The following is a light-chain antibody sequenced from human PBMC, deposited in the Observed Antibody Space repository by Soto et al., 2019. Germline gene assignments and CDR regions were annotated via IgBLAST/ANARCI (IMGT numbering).Light chain of an antibody. Sequence: QSALTQPASVSGSPGQSITISCTGTSDDVGGYNYVSWYQQHPGKVPQLIVYDVTNRPSGVSIRFSGSKSGNTASLTISGLQVEDGAAYSCISFVGSSGLYVFGTGTKVTVL. V-gene: IGLV2-14*03. J-gene: IGLJ1*01. CDR3: ISFVGSSGLYV. CDR1: SDDVGGYNY. CDR2: DVT.